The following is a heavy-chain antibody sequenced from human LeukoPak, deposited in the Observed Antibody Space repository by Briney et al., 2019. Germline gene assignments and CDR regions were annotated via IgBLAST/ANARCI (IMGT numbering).Heavy chain of an antibody. D-gene: IGHD4-11*01. V-gene: IGHV3-33*06. CDR2: IWSDGSNR. CDR1: VFTFTHNG. J-gene: IGHJ4*02. Sequence: GESLRLSCAASVFTFTHNGMHWGRQAPGKGLEWVAVIWSDGSNRFYSDSVKGRFAISRDDSNDMVYLQMNGLRADDTAVYYCAKDIQSGFDYTNSLDSWGQGTLVIVSS. CDR3: AKDIQSGFDYTNSLDS.